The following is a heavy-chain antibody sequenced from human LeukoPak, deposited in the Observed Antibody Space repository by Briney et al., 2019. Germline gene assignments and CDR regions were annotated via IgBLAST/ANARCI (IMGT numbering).Heavy chain of an antibody. D-gene: IGHD5-24*01. J-gene: IGHJ5*02. CDR3: ARDRLQLQS. V-gene: IGHV4-59*01. Sequence: KTSETLSLTCTVSGGSISSYYWIWIRQPPGKGLEWIGYIYYTGNTNYNPSLKSRVTISVDTSKNQFSLKLSSVTAADTAVYYCARDRLQLQSWGQGTLVTVSS. CDR1: GGSISSYY. CDR2: IYYTGNT.